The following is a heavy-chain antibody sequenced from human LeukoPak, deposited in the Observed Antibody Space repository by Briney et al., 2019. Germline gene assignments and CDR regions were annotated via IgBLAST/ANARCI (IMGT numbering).Heavy chain of an antibody. J-gene: IGHJ5*02. Sequence: PPGNSLRLSCAASGFTFHPNGMHWVRQAPGKGMEWVAVVWYDGSKRHDADSGTGRFTISRDNSTTTLFLQMNSLRAEDTALYYCAKGSSGYFVDLWGQGTLVTVSS. V-gene: IGHV3-33*02. CDR2: VWYDGSKR. CDR1: GFTFHPNG. D-gene: IGHD3-22*01. CDR3: AKGSSGYFVDL.